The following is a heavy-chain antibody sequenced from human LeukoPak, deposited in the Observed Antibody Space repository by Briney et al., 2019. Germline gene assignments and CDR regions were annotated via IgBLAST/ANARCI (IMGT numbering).Heavy chain of an antibody. CDR2: INPSGGST. V-gene: IGHV1-46*01. Sequence: GASVKVSCKASGYTFTSYNMHWVRQAPGQGLEWMGIINPSGGSTSYAQKFQGRVTMTRDMSTSTVYMELSSLRSEDTAVYYCARESTSGYDRDYWFDPWGQGTLVTVSS. J-gene: IGHJ5*02. CDR1: GYTFTSYN. CDR3: ARESTSGYDRDYWFDP. D-gene: IGHD5-12*01.